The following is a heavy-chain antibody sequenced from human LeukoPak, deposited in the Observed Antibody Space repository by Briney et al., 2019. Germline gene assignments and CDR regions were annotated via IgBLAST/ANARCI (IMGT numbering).Heavy chain of an antibody. J-gene: IGHJ4*02. CDR3: ARSRYGVLDY. CDR2: IYTGGST. V-gene: IGHV4-61*02. CDR1: GGSISSGSYY. Sequence: SQTLSLTCTVSGGSISSGSYYWSWIRQPAGKGLEWIGRIYTGGSTNYSPSLKSRVTISVDTSKNQFSLKLSSVTAADTAVYYCARSRYGVLDYWGQGTLVTVSS. D-gene: IGHD4-17*01.